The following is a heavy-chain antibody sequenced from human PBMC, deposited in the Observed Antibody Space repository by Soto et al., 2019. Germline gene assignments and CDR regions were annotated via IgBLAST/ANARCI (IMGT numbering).Heavy chain of an antibody. J-gene: IGHJ4*02. Sequence: EVQLVESGGGLVQPGRSLRLSCAASGFTFDDYAMHWVRQAPGKGLEWVSGISWNSGSIGYADSVKGRFTISRDNAKNSLYLQMNSLRAEDTALYYCAKGTVVVAATSDFDYWGQGTLVTVSS. V-gene: IGHV3-9*01. D-gene: IGHD2-15*01. CDR3: AKGTVVVAATSDFDY. CDR2: ISWNSGSI. CDR1: GFTFDDYA.